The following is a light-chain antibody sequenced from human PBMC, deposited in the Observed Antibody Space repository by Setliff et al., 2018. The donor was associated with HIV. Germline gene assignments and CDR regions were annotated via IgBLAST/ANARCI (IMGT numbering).Light chain of an antibody. CDR1: SSDVGAYNY. Sequence: QSVLAQPHSVSGSPGQSVTISCTGTSSDVGAYNYVSWHQHYPGKAPKLIIYDVNERPSGVPDRFSGSKSGNTASLTISGLQAEDEADYYCCSYADSYTSLYVFGTGTKVTVL. V-gene: IGLV2-11*01. CDR2: DVN. J-gene: IGLJ1*01. CDR3: CSYADSYTSLYV.